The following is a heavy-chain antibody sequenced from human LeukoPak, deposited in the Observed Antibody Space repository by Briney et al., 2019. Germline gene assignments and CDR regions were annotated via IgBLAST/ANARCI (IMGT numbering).Heavy chain of an antibody. D-gene: IGHD1-7*01. Sequence: GESLKISCKVSGHSFTAYWIGWVRQMPGKALEWMGIIYPGDSNTRYSPSFQGQVTISADKSISTAYLQWSSLKASDTAMYYCARLANWNYGYWGQGTLVTVSS. J-gene: IGHJ4*02. V-gene: IGHV5-51*01. CDR3: ARLANWNYGY. CDR1: GHSFTAYW. CDR2: IYPGDSNT.